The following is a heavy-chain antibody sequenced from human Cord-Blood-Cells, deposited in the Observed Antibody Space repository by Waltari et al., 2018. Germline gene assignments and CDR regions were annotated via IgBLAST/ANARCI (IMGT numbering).Heavy chain of an antibody. CDR3: ARGPTDSSGYYYYWYFDL. J-gene: IGHJ2*01. V-gene: IGHV1-18*01. CDR1: GYTLTSYG. D-gene: IGHD3-22*01. CDR2: ISAYNGNT. Sequence: QVQLVQSGAEVKKPGVSVKVSCKASGYTLTSYGISWVLQAPGQGLEWMGWISAYNGNTNYAQKLQGRVTMTTDTSTSTAYMELRSLRSDDTAVYYCARGPTDSSGYYYYWYFDLWGRGTLVTVSS.